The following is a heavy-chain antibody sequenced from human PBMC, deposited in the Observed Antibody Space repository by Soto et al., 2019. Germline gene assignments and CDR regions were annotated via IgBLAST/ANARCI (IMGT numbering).Heavy chain of an antibody. Sequence: EVQLVPSGAEVKKPGEYLKISSKGSGYSFTSYCNGWVRQMPGNGLEWMGIIYPGDSDTRYSPSFQGQVTISDDKSISTAYLQGSSLKFSDTAMYYCARHGWIATAGTGRGYRCDPWCQGTLGNVSS. J-gene: IGHJ5*02. CDR2: IYPGDSDT. D-gene: IGHD6-13*01. CDR3: ARHGWIATAGTGRGYRCDP. CDR1: GYSFTSYC. V-gene: IGHV5-51*01.